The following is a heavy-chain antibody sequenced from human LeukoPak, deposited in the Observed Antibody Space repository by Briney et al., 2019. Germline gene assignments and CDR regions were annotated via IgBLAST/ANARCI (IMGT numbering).Heavy chain of an antibody. CDR2: IRSKANNYAT. CDR1: GFTFSGSA. D-gene: IGHD4-17*01. CDR3: TRPPGGDKN. V-gene: IGHV3-73*01. Sequence: PGGSLRLSCAASGFTFSGSAMHWVRQASGKGLEWVGRIRSKANNYATTYAASVKGRFTISRDDSKDMVYLQLNNLKTEDTAVYYCTRPPGGDKNWGQGTLVTVSS. J-gene: IGHJ4*02.